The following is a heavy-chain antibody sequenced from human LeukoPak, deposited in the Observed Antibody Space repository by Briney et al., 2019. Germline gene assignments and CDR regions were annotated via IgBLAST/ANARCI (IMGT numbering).Heavy chain of an antibody. V-gene: IGHV3-30*18. Sequence: GGSLRLSCAASGFTFSSYGMHWVRQAPGKGLEWVAVISYDGSNKYYADSVKGRFTISRDNSKNTLYLQMSSLRAEDTAVYYCAKPQTYYYDSSGYYYTDWGQGTLVTVSS. CDR1: GFTFSSYG. CDR2: ISYDGSNK. J-gene: IGHJ1*01. D-gene: IGHD3-22*01. CDR3: AKPQTYYYDSSGYYYTD.